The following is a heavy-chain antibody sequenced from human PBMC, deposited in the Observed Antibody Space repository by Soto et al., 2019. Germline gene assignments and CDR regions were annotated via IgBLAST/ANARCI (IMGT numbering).Heavy chain of an antibody. CDR3: ARDPSSRRPQPEPDY. D-gene: IGHD6-13*01. CDR1: GFTFSSYA. CDR2: ISGSGGST. V-gene: IGHV3-23*01. Sequence: EVQLLESGGGLVQPGGSLRLSCAASGFTFSSYAMSWVRQAPGKGLEWVSAISGSGGSTYYADSVKGRFTISRDTSKNTLYLQMNRLRAEDTAVYYCARDPSSRRPQPEPDYWGQGTLVTVSS. J-gene: IGHJ4*02.